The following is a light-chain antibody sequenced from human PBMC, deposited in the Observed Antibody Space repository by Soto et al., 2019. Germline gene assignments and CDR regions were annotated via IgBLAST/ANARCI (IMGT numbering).Light chain of an antibody. CDR2: EVT. CDR1: SSDVGGYNY. Sequence: QSALTQPASVSGSPGQSITISCTGTSSDVGGYNYVSWYQLHPGKAPKLILYEVTNRPSGVSDRFSGSKSGNTASLTISGLQAEDEAAYYCSSYKSSTAYVFGTGTKVTVL. J-gene: IGLJ1*01. V-gene: IGLV2-14*01. CDR3: SSYKSSTAYV.